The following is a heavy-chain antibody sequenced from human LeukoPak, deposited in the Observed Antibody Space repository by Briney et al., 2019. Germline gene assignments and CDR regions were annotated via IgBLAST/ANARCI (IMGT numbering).Heavy chain of an antibody. D-gene: IGHD4-23*01. J-gene: IGHJ4*02. Sequence: SETLSLTCTVSGASVSSVSYYWSWIRQPPGKGLEWIGCIYYSGNTNFNPSLKSRVTMSVDTSKNQFSLKLSSVTAADTAVYYCAREGSVGLNSYVDYWGQGTLVTVSS. CDR2: IYYSGNT. CDR3: AREGSVGLNSYVDY. V-gene: IGHV4-61*01. CDR1: GASVSSVSYY.